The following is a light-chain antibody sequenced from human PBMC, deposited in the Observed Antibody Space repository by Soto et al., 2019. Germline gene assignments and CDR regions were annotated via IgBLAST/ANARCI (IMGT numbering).Light chain of an antibody. Sequence: EIVLTQSPATLYLSPGERATLSCRASQSVSSYLAWYQQKPGQAPRLLIHDASNRATGIPDRFSGSGSGTDFTLTISSLEPADFAIYYCQQRSNWPPVTFGGGTKVEIK. CDR3: QQRSNWPPVT. CDR1: QSVSSY. J-gene: IGKJ4*01. CDR2: DAS. V-gene: IGKV3-11*01.